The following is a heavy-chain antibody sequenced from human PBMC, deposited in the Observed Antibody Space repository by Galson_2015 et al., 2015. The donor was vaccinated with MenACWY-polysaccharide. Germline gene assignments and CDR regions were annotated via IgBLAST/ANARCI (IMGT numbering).Heavy chain of an antibody. D-gene: IGHD6-19*01. CDR1: GASISNYY. V-gene: IGHV4-4*07. CDR2: VYASGST. J-gene: IGHJ6*02. Sequence: SETLSLTCTVSGASISNYYWTWIRQPAGKGLEWIGRVYASGSTNSHPSLKSRLTMSVDTSKNQFSLGLSSVTAADTAIYCCARVRGGQWPRYSMDVWGQGTTVTVSS. CDR3: ARVRGGQWPRYSMDV.